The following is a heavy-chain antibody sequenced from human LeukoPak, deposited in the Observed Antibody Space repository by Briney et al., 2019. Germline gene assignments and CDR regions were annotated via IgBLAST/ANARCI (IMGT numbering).Heavy chain of an antibody. V-gene: IGHV4-59*08. D-gene: IGHD3-22*01. CDR1: GGSISSYY. J-gene: IGHJ4*02. Sequence: SETLSLTCTVSGGSISSYYWSWIRQPPGKGLEWIGYIYYSRSTNYNPSLKSRVTISVDTSKNQFSLKLSSVTAADTAVYYCARHGDYYDSSGYLDYWGQGTLVTVSS. CDR3: ARHGDYYDSSGYLDY. CDR2: IYYSRST.